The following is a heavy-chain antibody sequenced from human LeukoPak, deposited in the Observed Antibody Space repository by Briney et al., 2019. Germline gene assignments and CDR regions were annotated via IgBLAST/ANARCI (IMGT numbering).Heavy chain of an antibody. Sequence: GGSLSLSCAASGFTFSSYSMNWVRQAPGKGLEWVSYISSSSSTIYYADSVKGRFTISRDNAKNSLYLQMNSLRAEDAAMYYCAKDQFLAGSFYMDVWGKGTTVTVSS. CDR3: AKDQFLAGSFYMDV. CDR1: GFTFSSYS. J-gene: IGHJ6*03. CDR2: ISSSSSTI. V-gene: IGHV3-48*04.